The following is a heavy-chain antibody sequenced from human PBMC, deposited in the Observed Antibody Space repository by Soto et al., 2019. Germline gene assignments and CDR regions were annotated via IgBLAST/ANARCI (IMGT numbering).Heavy chain of an antibody. D-gene: IGHD2-2*01. V-gene: IGHV1-18*01. CDR1: GYSFMKYG. CDR3: AREASVLIPAAQPSRFDS. J-gene: IGHJ4*02. CDR2: ISPYSGYT. Sequence: ASVKVSCKGFGYSFMKYGINWVRQAPGQGLEWVGWISPYSGYTHSALKFHGRLTLTTDTAASTAYMELRILRSADTALYYCAREASVLIPAAQPSRFDSWGQGTLVTVSS.